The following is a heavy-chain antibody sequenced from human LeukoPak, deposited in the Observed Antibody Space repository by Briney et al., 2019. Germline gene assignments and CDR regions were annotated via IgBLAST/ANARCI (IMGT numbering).Heavy chain of an antibody. CDR1: GYSFTSYW. Sequence: GESLKISCKGSGYSFTSYWIIWVRQMPGKGLEWMGIIYPGDSETRYSPSLQGQVTISADKSISTAYLHWSSLKASDTAMYYCARSEGAYTYGLIDYWGQGTLVTVSS. CDR3: ARSEGAYTYGLIDY. CDR2: IYPGDSET. J-gene: IGHJ4*02. V-gene: IGHV5-51*01. D-gene: IGHD5-18*01.